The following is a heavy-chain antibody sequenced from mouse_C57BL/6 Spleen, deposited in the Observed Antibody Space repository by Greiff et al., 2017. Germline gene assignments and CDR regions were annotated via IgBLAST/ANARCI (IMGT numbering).Heavy chain of an antibody. V-gene: IGHV5-4*01. CDR1: GFTFSSYA. J-gene: IGHJ2*01. D-gene: IGHD1-1*01. CDR3: ERETTVYGDYFDY. CDR2: ISDGGSYT. Sequence: DVHLVESGGGLVKPGGSLKLSCAASGFTFSSYAMSWVRQTQEKRLEWVATISDGGSYTYYPNNVKGRFTISRDNAKNNLYLQMSHLTSEDTAMYYCERETTVYGDYFDYWGQGTTLTVSS.